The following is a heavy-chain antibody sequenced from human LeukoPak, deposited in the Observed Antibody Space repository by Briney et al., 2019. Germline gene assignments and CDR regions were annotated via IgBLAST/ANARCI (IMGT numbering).Heavy chain of an antibody. D-gene: IGHD2-21*01. Sequence: ASVKVSCKASGYTFINYYMHWVRQAPGQGLVWMGIINPSGGSTSYAQKFQGRVTMTRDTSTSTVYMELSSLRSEDTAVYYCARDESTSILWWWGQGTLVTVSS. CDR2: INPSGGST. J-gene: IGHJ1*01. V-gene: IGHV1-46*01. CDR3: ARDESTSILWW. CDR1: GYTFINYY.